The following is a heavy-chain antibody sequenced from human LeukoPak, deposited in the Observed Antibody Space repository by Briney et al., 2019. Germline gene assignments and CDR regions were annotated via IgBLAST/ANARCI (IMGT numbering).Heavy chain of an antibody. CDR3: ARVLRRIANLRYCSSTSCYRANTWFDP. D-gene: IGHD2-2*01. V-gene: IGHV4-34*01. J-gene: IGHJ5*02. CDR1: GGSFSGYY. Sequence: KPSETLSLTCAVYGGSFSGYYWCWIRQPPGKGLEWIGEINHSGSTNYNPSLKRRVTISVDTSKNQFSLKLSSVTAADTAVYYCARVLRRIANLRYCSSTSCYRANTWFDPWGQRTLVTVSS. CDR2: INHSGST.